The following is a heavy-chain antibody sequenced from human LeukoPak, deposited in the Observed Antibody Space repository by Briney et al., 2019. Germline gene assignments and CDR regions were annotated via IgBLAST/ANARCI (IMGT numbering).Heavy chain of an antibody. J-gene: IGHJ4*02. CDR1: GFTFSSYA. CDR3: AKDRVIAVAGIGDY. D-gene: IGHD6-19*01. V-gene: IGHV3-23*01. CDR2: ISGSGGST. Sequence: GGSLRLSCAASGFTFSSYAMSWVRQAPGKGLEWVSAISGSGGSTCYADSVKGRFTISRDNSKNTLYLQMNSLRAEDTAVYYCAKDRVIAVAGIGDYWGQGTLVTVSS.